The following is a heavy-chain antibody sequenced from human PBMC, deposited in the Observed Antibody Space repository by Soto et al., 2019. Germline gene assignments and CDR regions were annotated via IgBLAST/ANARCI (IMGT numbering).Heavy chain of an antibody. Sequence: VASVKVSWKGFGYTFTGYYMQWVRKDTGQGSEGRGWINPNSGGTNYAQTFPGWVTMTRATSISTAYMELSRLTSDDTAVYYCARARCISTSCYSYSYYYGMDVSGQRTTVSVSS. J-gene: IGHJ6*02. CDR3: ARARCISTSCYSYSYYYGMDV. CDR2: INPNSGGT. D-gene: IGHD2-2*01. V-gene: IGHV1-2*04. CDR1: GYTFTGYY.